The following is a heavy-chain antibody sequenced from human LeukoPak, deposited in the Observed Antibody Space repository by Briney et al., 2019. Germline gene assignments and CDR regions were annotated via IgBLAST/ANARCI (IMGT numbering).Heavy chain of an antibody. CDR3: ASPQVAVATRDYYYGMDV. CDR2: IIPIFGTT. CDR1: GGTFSSYA. J-gene: IGHJ6*02. D-gene: IGHD6-19*01. Sequence: ASVTVSCTASGGTFSSYAISWVRQAPGQGLEWMGGIIPIFGTTNYARKFQGRVTITADESTSTAYMELSSLRSEDTAVYYCASPQVAVATRDYYYGMDVWGQGTTVTVSS. V-gene: IGHV1-69*13.